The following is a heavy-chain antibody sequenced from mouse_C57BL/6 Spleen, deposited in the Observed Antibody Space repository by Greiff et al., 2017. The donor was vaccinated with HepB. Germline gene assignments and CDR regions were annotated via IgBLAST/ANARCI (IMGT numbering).Heavy chain of an antibody. J-gene: IGHJ2*01. Sequence: VQLQQSGAELVKPGASVKMSCKASGYTFTSYWITWVKQRPGQGLEWIGDIYPGSGSTNYNEKFKSKATLTVDTSSSTAYMQRSSLTSEDSAVYYCARSITTVVPYYFDYWGQGTTLTVSS. CDR1: GYTFTSYW. CDR3: ARSITTVVPYYFDY. CDR2: IYPGSGST. V-gene: IGHV1-55*01. D-gene: IGHD1-1*01.